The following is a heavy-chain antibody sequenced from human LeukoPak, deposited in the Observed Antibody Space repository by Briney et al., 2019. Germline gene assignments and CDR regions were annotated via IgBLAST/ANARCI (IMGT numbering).Heavy chain of an antibody. CDR2: IYYTGAA. D-gene: IGHD3-10*01. CDR1: GGSISGYF. V-gene: IGHV4-59*08. CDR3: ARVSGFGDPFDY. Sequence: SETLSLTCTVSGGSISGYFWSWIRQPPGEGLQFIGYIYYTGAASYNPSLNSRVSMSVDTSKNQFSLKLSSVTAADTAVYYCARVSGFGDPFDYWGQGTLVTVSS. J-gene: IGHJ4*02.